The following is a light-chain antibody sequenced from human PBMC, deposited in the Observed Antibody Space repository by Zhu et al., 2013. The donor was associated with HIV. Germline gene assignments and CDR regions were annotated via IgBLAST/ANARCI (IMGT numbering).Light chain of an antibody. Sequence: DIQVTQSPSTLSASVGDRVTITCRASQSISSWLAWYQQKSGKPPSLLIYDASTLESGVPSRFSGSGSGTEFTLTISSLQPDDFATYYCQQHKTYSRTFGQGTKVEIK. CDR2: DAS. V-gene: IGKV1-5*01. CDR3: QQHKTYSRT. CDR1: QSISSW. J-gene: IGKJ1*01.